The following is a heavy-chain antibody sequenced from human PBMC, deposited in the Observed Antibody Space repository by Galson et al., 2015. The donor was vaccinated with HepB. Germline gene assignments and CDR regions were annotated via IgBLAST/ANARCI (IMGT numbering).Heavy chain of an antibody. V-gene: IGHV3-53*01. J-gene: IGHJ6*02. Sequence: LRLSCAASGFSVSNYYMSWVRQAPGKGLEGVSVVYSGGNTYYADSVKGRFTISRDNSKNTLYLHMSSLRAEDTAVYYCARDRCSDTSCYYSYAMDVWGQGTTVTVSS. CDR2: VYSGGNT. CDR1: GFSVSNYY. D-gene: IGHD2-2*01. CDR3: ARDRCSDTSCYYSYAMDV.